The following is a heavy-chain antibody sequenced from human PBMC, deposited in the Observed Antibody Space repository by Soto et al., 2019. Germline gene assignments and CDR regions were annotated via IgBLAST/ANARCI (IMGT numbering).Heavy chain of an antibody. CDR3: ASYLVDYGDYNFFDY. Sequence: TSETLSLTCTVSGGSISSYYWSWIRQPPGKGLEWIGYIYYSGSTNYNPSLKSRVTISVDTSKNQFSLKLSSVTAADTAVYYCASYLVDYGDYNFFDYWGQGTLVTVSS. CDR1: GGSISSYY. D-gene: IGHD4-17*01. J-gene: IGHJ4*02. CDR2: IYYSGST. V-gene: IGHV4-59*01.